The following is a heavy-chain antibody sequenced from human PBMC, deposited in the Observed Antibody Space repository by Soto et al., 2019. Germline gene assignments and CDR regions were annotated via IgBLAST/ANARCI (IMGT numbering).Heavy chain of an antibody. CDR1: GGSISSGDYY. Sequence: QVQLQESGPGLVKPSQTLSLTCTVSGGSISSGDYYWSWIRQPPGKGLEWIGYIYYSGSTYYNPSLKSRVTISVDTSKNQFSLKLSSVTAADTAVYYCALPKRGSGSYYSDAFDIWGQGTMVTVSS. V-gene: IGHV4-30-4*01. J-gene: IGHJ3*02. CDR2: IYYSGST. D-gene: IGHD3-10*01. CDR3: ALPKRGSGSYYSDAFDI.